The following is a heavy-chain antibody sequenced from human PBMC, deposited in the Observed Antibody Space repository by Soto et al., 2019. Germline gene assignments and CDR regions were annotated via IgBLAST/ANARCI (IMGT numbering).Heavy chain of an antibody. CDR1: GDSINSVDYY. CDR2: VYYSGNT. CDR3: ARSSYSRIAVPQFDS. D-gene: IGHD6-19*01. V-gene: IGHV4-61*08. Sequence: PSETLSLTCVVSGDSINSVDYYWSWIRQPPGKGLEWIGYVYYSGNTNYNPSLKSRITISIDRSKKQFSLRLRSVTAGDTAVYYCARSSYSRIAVPQFDSWGQGSRVTVSS. J-gene: IGHJ4*02.